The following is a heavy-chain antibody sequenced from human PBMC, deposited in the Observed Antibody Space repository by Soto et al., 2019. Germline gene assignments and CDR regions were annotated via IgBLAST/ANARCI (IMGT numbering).Heavy chain of an antibody. CDR2: MNPNSGNT. V-gene: IGHV1-8*01. CDR3: ARGGYDFWSGYYTPYYCYYGMDV. J-gene: IGHJ6*02. D-gene: IGHD3-3*01. Sequence: ASVKVSCKASGYTFTSYDINWVRQATGQGLEWMGWMNPNSGNTGYAQKFQGRVTMTRNTSISTAYMELSSLRSEDTAVYYCARGGYDFWSGYYTPYYCYYGMDVWGQGTTVTVTS. CDR1: GYTFTSYD.